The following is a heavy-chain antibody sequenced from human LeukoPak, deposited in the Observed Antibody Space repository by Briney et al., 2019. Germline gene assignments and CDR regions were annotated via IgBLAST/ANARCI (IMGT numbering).Heavy chain of an antibody. CDR3: ARDGGATLY. V-gene: IGHV4-61*02. J-gene: IGHJ4*02. CDR1: GGSNSRGSYY. Sequence: PSETLSLTCTVSGGSNSRGSYYGSWLRQPAGKALEWGGRIYTSGSTNYNPSLKSRVNISVDPFQNQFSPKLNHVNAQGHGLCFCARDGGATLYWGQGTLVTVSS. CDR2: IYTSGST. D-gene: IGHD1-26*01.